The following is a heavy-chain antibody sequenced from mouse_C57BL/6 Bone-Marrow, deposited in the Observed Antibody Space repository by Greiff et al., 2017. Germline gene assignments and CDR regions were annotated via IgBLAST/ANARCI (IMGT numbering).Heavy chain of an antibody. CDR3: AIPSISTVVARGCAD. CDR2: IHPNSGST. V-gene: IGHV1-64*01. CDR1: GYTFTSYW. D-gene: IGHD1-1*01. Sequence: QVQLQQPGAELVKPGASVKLSCKASGYTFTSYWMHWVKQRPGQGLEWIGMIHPNSGSTNYNEKFKSKATLTVDKSSSPAYLQLSSLTSEDCAVYYCAIPSISTVVARGCADGGQVTLVTVSA. J-gene: IGHJ3*01.